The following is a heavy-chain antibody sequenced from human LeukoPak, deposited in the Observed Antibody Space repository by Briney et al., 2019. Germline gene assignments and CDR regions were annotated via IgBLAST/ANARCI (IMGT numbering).Heavy chain of an antibody. V-gene: IGHV3-43*02. CDR1: GFTFDDYA. Sequence: PGGSLRLSCAASGFTFDDYAMHWVRQAAGKGLEWVSLISGDGGSTYYADSVKGRFTISRDNSKNSLYLQMNSLRTEDTALYYCALGSLSGSYWEFPFDYWGQGTLVTVSS. CDR2: ISGDGGST. CDR3: ALGSLSGSYWEFPFDY. J-gene: IGHJ4*02. D-gene: IGHD1-26*01.